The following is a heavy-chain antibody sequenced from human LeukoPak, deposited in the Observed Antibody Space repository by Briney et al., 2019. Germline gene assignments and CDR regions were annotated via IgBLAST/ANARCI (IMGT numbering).Heavy chain of an antibody. J-gene: IGHJ4*02. CDR1: GGSFSGYY. CDR3: ARARVDTAMDYYFDC. CDR2: INHSGST. Sequence: SETLSLTCAVYGGSFSGYYWSWIRQPPGKGLEWIGEINHSGSTNYNPSLKSRVTISVDTSKNQFSLKLSSVTAADTAVYYCARARVDTAMDYYFDCWGQGTLVTVSS. V-gene: IGHV4-34*01. D-gene: IGHD5-18*01.